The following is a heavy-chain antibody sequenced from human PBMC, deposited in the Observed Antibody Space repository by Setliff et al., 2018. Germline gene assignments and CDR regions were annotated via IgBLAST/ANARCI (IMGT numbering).Heavy chain of an antibody. CDR1: GDTFSSSA. J-gene: IGHJ3*02. CDR3: ARDGDNYYDSSGYYLNHAFDI. Sequence: SVKVSCKASGDTFSSSAISWVRQAPGQGLEWVGGINPIFGTANYAQKFQGRVTITADESTSTAYMELSSLRSEDTAVYYCARDGDNYYDSSGYYLNHAFDIWGQGTMVTVSS. CDR2: INPIFGTA. D-gene: IGHD3-22*01. V-gene: IGHV1-69*13.